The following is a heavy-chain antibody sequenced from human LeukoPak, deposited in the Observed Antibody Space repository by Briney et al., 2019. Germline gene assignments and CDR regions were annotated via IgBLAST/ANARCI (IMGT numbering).Heavy chain of an antibody. V-gene: IGHV1-46*01. D-gene: IGHD2-21*02. Sequence: ASVTVSCKASGYTFTSYYMHWVRQAPGQGLEWMGIINPSGGSTSYTQKFQGRVTMTRDTSTSTVYMELSSLRSEDTAVYYCARASSDSVCGGDCYSDAFDIWGQGTMVTVSS. J-gene: IGHJ3*02. CDR2: INPSGGST. CDR3: ARASSDSVCGGDCYSDAFDI. CDR1: GYTFTSYY.